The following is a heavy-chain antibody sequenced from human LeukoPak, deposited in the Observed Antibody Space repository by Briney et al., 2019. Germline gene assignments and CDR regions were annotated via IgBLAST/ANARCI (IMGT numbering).Heavy chain of an antibody. J-gene: IGHJ4*02. D-gene: IGHD3-22*01. CDR2: INPNSGGT. V-gene: IGHV1-2*06. CDR3: ARGPFYYDSIGWTFHFDY. CDR1: GYTFTGYY. Sequence: ASVKVSCKASGYTFTGYYMHWVRQAPGQGLEWMGPINPNSGGTNYAQKFQGRVTMTRDTSISTAYMELSRLRSDDTAVYYCARGPFYYDSIGWTFHFDYWGQGTLVTVSS.